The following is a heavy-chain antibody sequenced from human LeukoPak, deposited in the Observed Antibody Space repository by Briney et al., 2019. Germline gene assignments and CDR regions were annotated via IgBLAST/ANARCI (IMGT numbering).Heavy chain of an antibody. D-gene: IGHD3-22*01. CDR2: ISSSSSTI. V-gene: IGHV3-48*01. CDR3: ARSPPGPYYYDSSGYHFDY. CDR1: GFTFSSYS. Sequence: PGGSLRLSCAASGFTFSSYSMNWVRQAPGKGLEWVSYISSSSSTIYYADSVKGRFTISRDNAKNSLYPQMNSLRAEDTAVYYCARSPPGPYYYDSSGYHFDYWGQGTLVTVSS. J-gene: IGHJ4*02.